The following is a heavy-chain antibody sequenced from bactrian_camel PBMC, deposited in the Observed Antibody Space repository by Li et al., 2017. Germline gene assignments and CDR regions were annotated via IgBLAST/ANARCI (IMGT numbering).Heavy chain of an antibody. Sequence: VQLVESGGGSVQAGGSMRLSCTASGLSFDDHAMGWYRLGPGNECELVSSISSDGSPYYLESVKGRFTISRDNAKNTLDLEMNILKPEDTAMYYCAAADTIATMGRCPDDFGYWGQGTQVTVS. CDR3: AAADTIATMGRCPDDFGY. CDR2: ISSDGSP. J-gene: IGHJ6*01. CDR1: GLSFDDHA. V-gene: IGHV3S63*01. D-gene: IGHD4*01.